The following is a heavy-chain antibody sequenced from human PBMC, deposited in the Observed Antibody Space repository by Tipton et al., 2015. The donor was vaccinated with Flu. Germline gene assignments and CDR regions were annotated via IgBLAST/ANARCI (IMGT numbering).Heavy chain of an antibody. Sequence: LVQSGEGLVQPGGSLRLSCAASGFTFRDYSMHWVRQAPGKGLEYVSAISGDGGGKYYVDSVKDRFTISRDNSKNTLYLQMGSLRPEDMAVYYCARVGPGGVYDYWGQGALVTVSS. CDR2: ISGDGGGK. D-gene: IGHD2-8*01. V-gene: IGHV3-64*02. CDR1: GFTFRDYS. CDR3: ARVGPGGVYDY. J-gene: IGHJ4*02.